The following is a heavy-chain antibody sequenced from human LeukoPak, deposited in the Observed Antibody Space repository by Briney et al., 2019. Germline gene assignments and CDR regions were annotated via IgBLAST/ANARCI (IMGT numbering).Heavy chain of an antibody. CDR1: GFTFSSYW. CDR2: INSDGSST. V-gene: IGHV3-74*01. CDR3: ARDGYSGYDSAVYYYGMDV. Sequence: PGGSLRLSCAASGFTFSSYWMHWVRQAPGKGLVWVSRINSDGSSTSYADSVKGRFTISRDNAKNTLYLQMNSLRAEDTAVYYCARDGYSGYDSAVYYYGMDVWGQGTTVTVPS. D-gene: IGHD5-12*01. J-gene: IGHJ6*02.